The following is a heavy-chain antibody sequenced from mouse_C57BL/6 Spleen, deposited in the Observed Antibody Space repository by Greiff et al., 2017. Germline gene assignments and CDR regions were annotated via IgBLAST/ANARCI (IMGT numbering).Heavy chain of an antibody. CDR3: ARSVYYGSSDKGGYFDY. Sequence: QVQLQQPGAELVKPGASVKLSCKASGYTFTSYWMHWVKQRPGQGLEWIGMIHPNSGSTNYNEKFKSKATLTVDKSSSTAYMQLSSLTSEDSAVYYCARSVYYGSSDKGGYFDYWGQGTTLTVSS. J-gene: IGHJ2*01. CDR2: IHPNSGST. V-gene: IGHV1-64*01. D-gene: IGHD1-1*01. CDR1: GYTFTSYW.